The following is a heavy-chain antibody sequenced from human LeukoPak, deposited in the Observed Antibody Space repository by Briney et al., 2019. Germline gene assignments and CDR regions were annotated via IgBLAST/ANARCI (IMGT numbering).Heavy chain of an antibody. CDR1: GFTFNSYA. J-gene: IGHJ4*02. V-gene: IGHV3-30-3*01. Sequence: PGGSLRLSCEASGFTFNSYAMHWVRQPPGKGLEWVAVMSSDGVNKYYGDSVRGRFTVSRDTSKNTLFLQMDSLRVEETAIYYCARALSTGQQLAISDYWGQGTLVTVSS. D-gene: IGHD6-13*01. CDR3: ARALSTGQQLAISDY. CDR2: MSSDGVNK.